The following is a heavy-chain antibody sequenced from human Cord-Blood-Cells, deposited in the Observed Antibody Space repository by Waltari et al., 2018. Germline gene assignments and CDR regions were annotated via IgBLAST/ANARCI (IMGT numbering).Heavy chain of an antibody. CDR2: IIPIFGTA. CDR3: ARGHHCSGSCYNWFDP. J-gene: IGHJ5*02. Sequence: QVQLVQSGAEVKKPGSSVKVSCKASGGTVSSYAISWVRQAPGPGLEWMGGIIPIFGTANYAQKFQSRVTITADESTSTAYMELSSLRSEDTAVYYCARGHHCSGSCYNWFDPWGQGTLVTVSS. V-gene: IGHV1-69*01. D-gene: IGHD2-15*01. CDR1: GGTVSSYA.